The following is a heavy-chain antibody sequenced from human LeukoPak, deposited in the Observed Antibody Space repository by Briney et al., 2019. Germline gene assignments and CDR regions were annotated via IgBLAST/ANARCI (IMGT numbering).Heavy chain of an antibody. Sequence: GGSLRLSCAASGFTSSSYSMNWVRQAPGKGLEWVSSISSSSSYIYYADSVKGRFTISRDNAKNSLYLQMNSLRAEDTAVYYCARADGSTSPFDYWGQGTLVTVSS. CDR2: ISSSSSYI. J-gene: IGHJ4*02. V-gene: IGHV3-21*01. D-gene: IGHD5-24*01. CDR1: GFTSSSYS. CDR3: ARADGSTSPFDY.